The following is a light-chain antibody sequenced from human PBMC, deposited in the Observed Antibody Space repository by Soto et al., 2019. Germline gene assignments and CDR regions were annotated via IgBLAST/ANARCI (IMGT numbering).Light chain of an antibody. CDR1: QDIEKW. V-gene: IGKV1-12*01. CDR2: AAS. Sequence: DIQLTQSPSSVSASVGDSINITCRASQDIEKWLAWYQQKPGRAPKVLIYAASHLESGVPSRFSGSGSGTDFTLTISSLQPEDSATYYCQQSYGTPIIFGQGTRLEIK. CDR3: QQSYGTPII. J-gene: IGKJ5*01.